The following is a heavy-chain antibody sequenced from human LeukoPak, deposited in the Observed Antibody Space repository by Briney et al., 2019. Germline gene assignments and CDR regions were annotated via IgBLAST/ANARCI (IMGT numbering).Heavy chain of an antibody. CDR3: ARDLATVGASDF. CDR1: GFTFSSYS. V-gene: IGHV3-21*04. Sequence: PGGSLRLSCAASGFTFSSYSMNWVRQAPGKGLEWVSSISSSSSYIYYADSVKGRFTISRDNSMNTLYLQMNSLKEEDTAVYSCARDLATVGASDFWGQGTMVTVSP. J-gene: IGHJ3*01. CDR2: ISSSSSYI. D-gene: IGHD4-17*01.